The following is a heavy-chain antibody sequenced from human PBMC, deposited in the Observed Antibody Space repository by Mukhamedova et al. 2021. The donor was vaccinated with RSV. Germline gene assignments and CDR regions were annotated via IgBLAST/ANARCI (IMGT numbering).Heavy chain of an antibody. CDR3: AKESHYGGTGIDY. CDR2: MSWNSGSI. D-gene: IGHD4-23*01. V-gene: IGHV3-9*01. Sequence: GLEWVSGMSWNSGSIGYADSVKGRFTISRDNAKNPLYLQMNSLRAEDTALYYCAKESHYGGTGIDYWGQGTLVT. J-gene: IGHJ4*02.